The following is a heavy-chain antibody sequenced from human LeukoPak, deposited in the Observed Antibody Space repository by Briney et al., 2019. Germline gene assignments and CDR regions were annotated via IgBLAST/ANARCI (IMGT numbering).Heavy chain of an antibody. V-gene: IGHV4-59*01. J-gene: IGHJ4*02. CDR3: ARESSTAGFDY. Sequence: PSETLSLTCSVSGGSIRSYYWSWIRQPPGKGLEWIGYIFYSGGTNYNPSLQSRVTISKDTSKNQFSLKLTSLTAADTAMYYCARESSTAGFDYWGQGTLVTVSS. CDR2: IFYSGGT. CDR1: GGSIRSYY.